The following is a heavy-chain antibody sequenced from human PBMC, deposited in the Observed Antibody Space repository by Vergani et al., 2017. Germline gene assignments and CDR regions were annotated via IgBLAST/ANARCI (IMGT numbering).Heavy chain of an antibody. J-gene: IGHJ5*02. CDR2: IYYSGST. Sequence: QVQLQESGPGLVKPSQTLSLTCTVSGASINNDFYYWHWIRQPAGKGLEWIGYIYYSGSTNYNPSLKSRVTISVDTSKNQFSLKLSSVTAADTAVYYCARSFWSGYYPPGYNWFDPWGQGTLVTVSS. CDR1: GASINNDFYY. V-gene: IGHV4-61*10. D-gene: IGHD3-3*01. CDR3: ARSFWSGYYPPGYNWFDP.